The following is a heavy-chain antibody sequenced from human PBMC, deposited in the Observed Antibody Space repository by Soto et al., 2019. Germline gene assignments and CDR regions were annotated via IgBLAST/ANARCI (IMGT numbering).Heavy chain of an antibody. CDR3: ARETWKLPYNWNDGVHFDY. D-gene: IGHD1-20*01. V-gene: IGHV1-69*06. J-gene: IGHJ4*02. Sequence: QVQLVQSGAEVKKPGSSVKVSCKASGGTFSSYAISWVRQAPGQGLEWMGGIIPSFGTANYAQKFQGRVTITADKSTSTAYMEVSSLRSEDTAVYYCARETWKLPYNWNDGVHFDYWGQGTLVTVSS. CDR2: IIPSFGTA. CDR1: GGTFSSYA.